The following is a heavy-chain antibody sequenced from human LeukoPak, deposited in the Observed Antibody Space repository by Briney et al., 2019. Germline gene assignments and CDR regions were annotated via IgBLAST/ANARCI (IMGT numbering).Heavy chain of an antibody. CDR1: GFTFSRSA. CDR3: ARDGTLPGIAVTGTSDY. J-gene: IGHJ4*02. D-gene: IGHD6-19*01. CDR2: ISYDGGNK. Sequence: GGSLRLSCAASGFTFSRSAMHWVRQAPGKGLEWVAIISYDGGNKYYADSVKGRFTISRDNSKNTLYLQMNSLRAEDTAVYYCARDGTLPGIAVTGTSDYWGQGTLVTVSS. V-gene: IGHV3-30*04.